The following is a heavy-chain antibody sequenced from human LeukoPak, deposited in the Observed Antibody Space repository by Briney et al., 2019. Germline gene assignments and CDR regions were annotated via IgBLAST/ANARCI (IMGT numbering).Heavy chain of an antibody. V-gene: IGHV1-69*05. Sequence: SSVKVSCKASAGTFSSYAISWVRQAPGQGLEWMGGIIPIFGTANYAQKFQGRVTITTDESTSTAYMELSSLRSEDTAVYYCAGGDHYDSSGYWVPFDYWGQGTLVTVSS. CDR1: AGTFSSYA. D-gene: IGHD3-22*01. CDR3: AGGDHYDSSGYWVPFDY. CDR2: IIPIFGTA. J-gene: IGHJ4*02.